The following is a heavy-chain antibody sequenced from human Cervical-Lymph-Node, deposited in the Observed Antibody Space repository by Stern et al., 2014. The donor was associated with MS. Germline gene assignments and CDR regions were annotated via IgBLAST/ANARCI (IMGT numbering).Heavy chain of an antibody. CDR2: ISYDGNHK. D-gene: IGHD2-8*01. J-gene: IGHJ4*02. CDR1: GFTFSSYG. CDR3: ARDYEDTSMLFDH. Sequence: QVQLGQSGGAVVQPGRSLRLSCAASGFTFSSYGMHWVRQDPGKGLEWVTVISYDGNHKYYAASVKGRFTISRDNSKNTLHLQMNSVTPDDTAIYYCARDYEDTSMLFDHWGQGTLVTVSS. V-gene: IGHV3-30*03.